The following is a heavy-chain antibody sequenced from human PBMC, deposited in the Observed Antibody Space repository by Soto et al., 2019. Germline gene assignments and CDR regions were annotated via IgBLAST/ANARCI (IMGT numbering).Heavy chain of an antibody. J-gene: IGHJ6*02. CDR3: VKAPGGYDDYYYYGMDV. V-gene: IGHV1-3*01. CDR1: GYTFTSYA. CDR2: INAGNGNT. D-gene: IGHD5-12*01. Sequence: GASVKVSCKASGYTFTSYAMHWVRQAPGQRLEWMGWINAGNGNTKYSQKFQGRFTISRDNSKNTLYLQMSSLRAEDTAVYYCVKAPGGYDDYYYYGMDVWGQGTTVTVSS.